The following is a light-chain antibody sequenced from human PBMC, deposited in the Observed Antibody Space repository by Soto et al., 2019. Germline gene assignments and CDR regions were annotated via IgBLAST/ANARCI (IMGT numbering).Light chain of an antibody. V-gene: IGLV1-40*01. CDR1: SSNIGAGYD. Sequence: QSVLTQPPSVSGAPGQRVTISCTGSSSNIGAGYDVHWYQQLPGTAPKLLIYGNSNRPSGVPDRFSGSKSGTSASLAITGLQAEYAADYYCQSHDSSLSGSKVFGGGTKLTVL. CDR2: GNS. J-gene: IGLJ3*02. CDR3: QSHDSSLSGSKV.